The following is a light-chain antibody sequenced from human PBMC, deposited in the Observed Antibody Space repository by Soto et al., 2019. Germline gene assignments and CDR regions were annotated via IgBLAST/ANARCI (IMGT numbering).Light chain of an antibody. CDR2: DVS. J-gene: IGLJ1*01. Sequence: QSVLTQPASMSGSPGQSVTISCAGTSSDIGGYNYVSWYQHHPGKAPKLIIYDVSSRPSGVSHRFSGSKSGNTASLTISGLQAEDEAEYFCFSFTTTSTHVFGTGTKVTVL. CDR3: FSFTTTSTHV. V-gene: IGLV2-14*01. CDR1: SSDIGGYNY.